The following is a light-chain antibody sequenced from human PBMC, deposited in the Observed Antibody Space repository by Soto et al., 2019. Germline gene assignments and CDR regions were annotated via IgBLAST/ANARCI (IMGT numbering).Light chain of an antibody. V-gene: IGKV1-5*01. CDR2: DAS. J-gene: IGKJ2*03. Sequence: IQMTQSPSTVSASVGDSVTISCRARQPVNTFLAWYQQKPGGAPKVVIFDASNLGSGVPSRFSGSGFGTEFTLSITSLQPDDFATYYCQQYKNYSYSFGQGTKVDI. CDR1: QPVNTF. CDR3: QQYKNYSYS.